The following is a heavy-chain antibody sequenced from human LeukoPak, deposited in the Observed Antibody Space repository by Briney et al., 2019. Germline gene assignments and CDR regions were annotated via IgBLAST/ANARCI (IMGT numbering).Heavy chain of an antibody. D-gene: IGHD1-14*01. CDR1: GFTVITND. Sequence: GGSLRLSCAAPGFTVITNDMTWVRQAPGKGLEWVSVLYSDGNTKYADSVQGRFTISRDNSKNTLYLEMNSLSPDDTAVYYCARGVEPLAANTLAYWGQGTLVTVSS. CDR2: LYSDGNT. V-gene: IGHV3-53*01. CDR3: ARGVEPLAANTLAY. J-gene: IGHJ4*02.